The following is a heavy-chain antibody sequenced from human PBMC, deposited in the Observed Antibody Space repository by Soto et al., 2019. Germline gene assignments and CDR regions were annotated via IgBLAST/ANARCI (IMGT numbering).Heavy chain of an antibody. D-gene: IGHD3-22*01. J-gene: IGHJ3*02. CDR1: GCTFSSYA. V-gene: IGHV1-69*13. CDR3: AREPSYYYDSKSFDI. CDR2: IIPIFGTA. Sequence: AXVKVSCKASGCTFSSYAISWVRQAPGQGLEWMGGIIPIFGTANYAQKFRGRVTITADESTSTAYMELSSLRSEDTAVYYCAREPSYYYDSKSFDIWGQGKMVTVSS.